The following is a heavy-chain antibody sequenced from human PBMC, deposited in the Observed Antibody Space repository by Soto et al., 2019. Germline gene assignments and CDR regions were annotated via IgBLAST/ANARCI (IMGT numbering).Heavy chain of an antibody. CDR2: IYYGGTT. CDR3: ALSSGGAFWYFDL. Sequence: QVQLQESGPGLVKPSQTLSLMCTVSVGSISSGGFYWSWIRQHPVRGLEWIGSIYYGGTTYYNPSLKSRVNISPHTSKNQCFLEVDSVTAADTAVYYCALSSGGAFWYFDLWGRGTLVTVSS. J-gene: IGHJ2*01. V-gene: IGHV4-31*03. D-gene: IGHD3-10*01. CDR1: VGSISSGGFY.